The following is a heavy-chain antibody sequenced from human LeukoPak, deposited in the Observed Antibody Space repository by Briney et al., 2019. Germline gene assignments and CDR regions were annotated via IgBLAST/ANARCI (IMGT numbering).Heavy chain of an antibody. CDR2: IYYSGST. J-gene: IGHJ4*02. CDR1: GASISSSSYY. D-gene: IGHD3-22*01. V-gene: IGHV4-39*01. CDR3: ARIYYYDSSGYFYYFDY. Sequence: SETLSLTCTVSGASISSSSYYWGWIRQPPGKGLDWIGSIYYSGSTYNNPSLKSRVTMSVDTSKNQFSLKLTAVTAADTAVYYCARIYYYDSSGYFYYFDYWGQGTLVTVSS.